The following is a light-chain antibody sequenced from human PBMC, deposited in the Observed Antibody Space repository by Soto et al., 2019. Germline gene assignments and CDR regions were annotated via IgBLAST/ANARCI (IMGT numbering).Light chain of an antibody. J-gene: IGKJ4*01. CDR2: DAS. CDR3: QQYDNLTLT. V-gene: IGKV1-33*01. Sequence: DIQMTQSPSSLSASVGDRVTITCQASQDISNYLNWYQQKPGKAPKLLIYDASNLETGVPSSVSGSGSVTDFTFTISSRQPEDIATYYCQQYDNLTLTFGVGTKVEI. CDR1: QDISNY.